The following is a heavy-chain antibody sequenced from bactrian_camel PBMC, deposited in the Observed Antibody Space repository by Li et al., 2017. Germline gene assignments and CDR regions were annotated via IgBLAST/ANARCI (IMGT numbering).Heavy chain of an antibody. Sequence: QLVESGGGSVQTGGSLRLSCTSSGIPDSRDWMGWFRQAPGKEREKVAAIATGSVSTHYADSVKGRFTISKDNAKNTVFLQLNSLKPEDTGMYYCAATSWSCATREKPDFRYWGQGTQVTVS. V-gene: IGHV3S25*01. CDR3: AATSWSCATREKPDFRY. CDR1: GIPDSRDW. D-gene: IGHD1*01. CDR2: IATGSVST. J-gene: IGHJ6*01.